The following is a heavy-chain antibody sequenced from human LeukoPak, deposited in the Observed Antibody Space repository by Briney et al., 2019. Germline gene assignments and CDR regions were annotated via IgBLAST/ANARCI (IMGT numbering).Heavy chain of an antibody. CDR1: GDSVSSSSAV. CDR2: TYYRSKWYN. J-gene: IGHJ4*02. CDR3: ARGSVVTFDY. D-gene: IGHD4-23*01. Sequence: SQTLSLTCAISGDSVSSSSAVWNWIRQPPSRGLEWLGRTYYRSKWYNGYAVSVKSRITINPDTSKNHLSLQLNSVTPEDTAVYYCARGSVVTFDYWGQGTLVTVSS. V-gene: IGHV6-1*01.